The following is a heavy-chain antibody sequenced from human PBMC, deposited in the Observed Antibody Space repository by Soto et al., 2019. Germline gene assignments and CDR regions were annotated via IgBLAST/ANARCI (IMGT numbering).Heavy chain of an antibody. CDR3: AKAGGGCTKWPFDS. J-gene: IGHJ4*01. CDR2: ISGSGATT. D-gene: IGHD6-19*01. V-gene: IGHV3-23*01. CDR1: GFSFSGYA. Sequence: EVQLLESGGGSVQPGGSLRLSCAASGFSFSGYAMAWVRQAPGKGLEWVSGISGSGATTYYADSVKGRCTISRDNSKNTLSLPGNRLSAEDAAVSYWAKAGGGCTKWPFDSWGHGSLVTVSS.